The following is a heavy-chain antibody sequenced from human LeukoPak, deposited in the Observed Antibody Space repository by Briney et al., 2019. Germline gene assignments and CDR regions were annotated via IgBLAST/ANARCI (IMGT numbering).Heavy chain of an antibody. CDR1: GGSISSYY. J-gene: IGHJ1*01. V-gene: IGHV4-59*08. D-gene: IGHD3-10*01. Sequence: SETLSLTCTVSGGSISSYYWSWIRQPPGKGLEWIGYIYYSGSTNYNPSLKSRVTISVDTSKDQFSLKLSSVTAADTAVYYCARGLMVRKGYFQHWGQGTLVTVSS. CDR2: IYYSGST. CDR3: ARGLMVRKGYFQH.